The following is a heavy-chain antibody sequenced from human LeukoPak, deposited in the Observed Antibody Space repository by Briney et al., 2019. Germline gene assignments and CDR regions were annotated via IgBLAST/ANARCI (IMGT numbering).Heavy chain of an antibody. CDR2: IYPDDSNT. CDR1: GYNFPIHW. Sequence: GESLKISCQGSGYNFPIHWIGWVRQMPGQGLEWMGIIYPDDSNTIYGPSFQGQVTISADKSISTAYLQWSNLKASDTAMYYCARSTSGYSSSFDYWGQGTLVTVSS. V-gene: IGHV5-51*01. CDR3: ARSTSGYSSSFDY. J-gene: IGHJ4*02. D-gene: IGHD6-13*01.